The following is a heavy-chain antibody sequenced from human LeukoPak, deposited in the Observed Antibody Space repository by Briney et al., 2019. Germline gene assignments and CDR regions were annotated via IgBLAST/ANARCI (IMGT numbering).Heavy chain of an antibody. J-gene: IGHJ4*02. CDR2: VYYSGST. D-gene: IGHD6-13*01. Sequence: SETLSLTCNVSGGSVSSSGYYWGWIRQTPGRGLEWLGSVYYSGSTYYNPSLKSRVTISVDTSKNQFSLKLSSVTAADTAVYYCTAAGTSSSISSCDYWGQGTLVTVSS. V-gene: IGHV4-39*01. CDR1: GGSVSSSGYY. CDR3: TAAGTSSSISSCDY.